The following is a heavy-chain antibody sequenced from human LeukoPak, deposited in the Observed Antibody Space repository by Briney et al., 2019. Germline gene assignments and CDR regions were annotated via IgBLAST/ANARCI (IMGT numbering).Heavy chain of an antibody. Sequence: GGSLRLSCAASGFIFSRYGLSWVRQAPGKGLEWVSAISDSGSDTYYADSVKGRFTISKDNSKNTLYLQMNSLRAEDTAVYYCAKRVPYSSSSAYFDPWGQGTLVTVS. CDR1: GFIFSRYG. D-gene: IGHD6-6*01. J-gene: IGHJ4*02. V-gene: IGHV3-23*01. CDR3: AKRVPYSSSSAYFDP. CDR2: ISDSGSDT.